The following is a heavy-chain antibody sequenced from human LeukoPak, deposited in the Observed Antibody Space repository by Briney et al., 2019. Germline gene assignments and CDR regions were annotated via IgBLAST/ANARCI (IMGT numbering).Heavy chain of an antibody. J-gene: IGHJ6*03. CDR2: IHTTGT. V-gene: IGHV4-61*02. Sequence: SETLSLTCSASGDSLNSATYFWTWIRQPAGKGLEWIGRIHTTGTNYNPSLKSRVTISVDTSRNQFSLNLSSVTAADTAVYYCARLQDYYDTTGSNYYYIDVWGQGTTVAVSS. CDR1: GDSLNSATYF. CDR3: ARLQDYYDTTGSNYYYIDV. D-gene: IGHD3-22*01.